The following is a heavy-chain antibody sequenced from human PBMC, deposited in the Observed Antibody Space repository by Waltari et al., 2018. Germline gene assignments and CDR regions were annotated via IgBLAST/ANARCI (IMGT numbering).Heavy chain of an antibody. CDR1: GGSFSGYY. J-gene: IGHJ4*02. Sequence: QVQLQQWGAGLLKPSETLSLTCAVYGGSFSGYYWSWLRQPPGKGLEWIGEINHSGSTNYNPSLKSRVTISVDTSKNQFSLKLSSVTAADTAVYYCARGPSRVTIFGVVTRRGGTHDYWGQGTLVTVSS. CDR2: INHSGST. D-gene: IGHD3-3*01. CDR3: ARGPSRVTIFGVVTRRGGTHDY. V-gene: IGHV4-34*01.